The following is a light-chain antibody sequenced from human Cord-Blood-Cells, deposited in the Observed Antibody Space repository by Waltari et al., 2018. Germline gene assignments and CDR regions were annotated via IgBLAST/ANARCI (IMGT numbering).Light chain of an antibody. CDR1: QSISSW. V-gene: IGKV1-5*03. CDR3: QQYNSYWT. Sequence: DIQMSQSPSTLSASVGDRVTITCRASQSISSWLAWYQQKPGKAPKLLIYKASSLESGVPSRFSGSGSGTEFTLTISSLQPDDFATYYCQQYNSYWTFGRGP. J-gene: IGKJ1*01. CDR2: KAS.